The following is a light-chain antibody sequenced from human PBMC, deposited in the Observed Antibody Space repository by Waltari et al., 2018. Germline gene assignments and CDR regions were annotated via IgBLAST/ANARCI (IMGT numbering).Light chain of an antibody. Sequence: EIVLTQSPATLSLSPGERATLSCRASQSFSSSYLAWYQQKPGQAPRLLIYVASTRATGIPDRFSASGSGTDFTLTISRLEPEDFAVYYCQRYGSSFTFGGGTKVDIK. CDR3: QRYGSSFT. J-gene: IGKJ4*01. CDR1: QSFSSSY. V-gene: IGKV3-20*01. CDR2: VAS.